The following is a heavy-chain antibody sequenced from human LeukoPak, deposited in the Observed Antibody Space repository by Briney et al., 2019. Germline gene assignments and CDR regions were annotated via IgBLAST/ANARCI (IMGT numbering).Heavy chain of an antibody. Sequence: PSETLSLTCAVYGGSFSGYYWSWIRQPPGKGLEWIGEINHSGSTNYNPSLKSRVTISVDTSKNQFSLKLSSVTAADTAVYYCATRYYYGSGNYNDYWVEGTLLSVSS. V-gene: IGHV4-34*01. CDR3: ATRYYYGSGNYNDY. D-gene: IGHD3-10*01. J-gene: IGHJ4*02. CDR1: GGSFSGYY. CDR2: INHSGST.